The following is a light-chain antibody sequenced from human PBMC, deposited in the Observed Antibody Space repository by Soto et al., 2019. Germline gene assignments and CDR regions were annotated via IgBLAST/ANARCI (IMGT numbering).Light chain of an antibody. CDR3: QQYGISPWT. CDR1: QSVSSSY. CDR2: GAS. J-gene: IGKJ1*01. Sequence: EIVLTQSPGTLSLSPVERATLSCRASQSVSSSYLAWYQQKPGQAPRLLIYGASSRATGIPDRFSGSGSGTDFTLTISRLEPEDFAVYYCQQYGISPWTFGQGTKVDIK. V-gene: IGKV3-20*01.